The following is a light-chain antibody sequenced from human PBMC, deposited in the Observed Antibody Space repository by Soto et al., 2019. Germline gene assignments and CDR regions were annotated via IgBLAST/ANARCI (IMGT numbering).Light chain of an antibody. CDR1: QVIRNF. CDR3: QQLKYYPIT. Sequence: DIPLTQSPSFLSASVGDRVTITCRASQVIRNFLAWYQQKPGKAPKVLIYAASTLQSGVPSKFSGSGFGTDFTLTISSLQPEDSATYFCQQLKYYPITFGGGTRVEIK. CDR2: AAS. J-gene: IGKJ4*01. V-gene: IGKV1-9*01.